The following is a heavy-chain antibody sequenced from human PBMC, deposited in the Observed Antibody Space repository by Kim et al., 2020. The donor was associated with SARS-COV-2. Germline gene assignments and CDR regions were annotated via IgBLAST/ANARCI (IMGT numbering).Heavy chain of an antibody. V-gene: IGHV4-34*01. Sequence: SETLSLTCAVYGGSFSGYYWSWIRQPPGKGLEWIGEINHSGSTNYNPSLKSRVTISVDTSKNQFSLKLSSVTAADTAVYYCARVPRSGSIYYYYYGMDVWGQGTTVTVSS. CDR2: INHSGST. CDR3: ARVPRSGSIYYYYYGMDV. D-gene: IGHD3-10*01. J-gene: IGHJ6*02. CDR1: GGSFSGYY.